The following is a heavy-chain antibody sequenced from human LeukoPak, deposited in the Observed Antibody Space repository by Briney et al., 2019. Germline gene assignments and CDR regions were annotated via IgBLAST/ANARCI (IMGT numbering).Heavy chain of an antibody. CDR1: GGSISSSSYY. Sequence: SETLSLTCTVSGGSISSSSYYWGWIRQPPGKGLEWIGSIYYSGSTYYNPSLKSRVTISVDTSKNQFSLKLSSVTAADTAVYYCAGHAHSYCVPDYWGQGTLVTVSS. V-gene: IGHV4-39*01. CDR3: AGHAHSYCVPDY. J-gene: IGHJ4*02. D-gene: IGHD2-21*01. CDR2: IYYSGST.